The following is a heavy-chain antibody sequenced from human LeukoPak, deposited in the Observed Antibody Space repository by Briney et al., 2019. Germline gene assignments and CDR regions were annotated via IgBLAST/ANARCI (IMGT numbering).Heavy chain of an antibody. D-gene: IGHD3-3*01. Sequence: GSSLKISSKGAGSCFTSYWNGWVRQLPGKGLERMGIIYPDDSDTRYSPSFQGQVTTTADNSITTAYLQWNSLEASDTAMYYCARHSIFRVLNYWGQGTLVTVSS. V-gene: IGHV5-51*01. J-gene: IGHJ4*02. CDR2: IYPDDSDT. CDR1: GSCFTSYW. CDR3: ARHSIFRVLNY.